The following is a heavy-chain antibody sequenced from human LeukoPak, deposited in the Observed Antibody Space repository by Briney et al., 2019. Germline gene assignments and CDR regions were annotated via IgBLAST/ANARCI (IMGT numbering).Heavy chain of an antibody. Sequence: GASVKVSCKASGYTFTSYGISWVRQAPGQGLEWMGWISAYNGNTNYAQKLQGRVTMTTDTSTSTAYMELRSLRSDDTAVYYCARDGAWGSGWYGGLYNWFDPWGQGTLVTVSS. CDR2: ISAYNGNT. D-gene: IGHD6-19*01. CDR1: GYTFTSYG. CDR3: ARDGAWGSGWYGGLYNWFDP. V-gene: IGHV1-18*01. J-gene: IGHJ5*02.